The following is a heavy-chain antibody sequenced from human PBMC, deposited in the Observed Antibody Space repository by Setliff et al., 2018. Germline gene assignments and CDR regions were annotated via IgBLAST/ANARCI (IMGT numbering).Heavy chain of an antibody. V-gene: IGHV3-74*01. CDR2: INGEGSIT. Sequence: GESLKISCAASGLTFTSKWMHWVRQAPGKGLVWVSRINGEGSITSYVDSVRGRFTISRDSSKNTLYLQMNSLRVEDTGVYYCAKDPGSSSGWYRPDYYFDYWGQGILVTVTS. CDR3: AKDPGSSSGWYRPDYYFDY. D-gene: IGHD6-19*01. CDR1: GLTFTSKW. J-gene: IGHJ4*02.